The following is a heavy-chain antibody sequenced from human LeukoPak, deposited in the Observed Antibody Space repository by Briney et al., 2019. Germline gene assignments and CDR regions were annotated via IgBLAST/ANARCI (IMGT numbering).Heavy chain of an antibody. CDR1: GFTFSSYA. J-gene: IGHJ4*02. D-gene: IGHD3-3*01. V-gene: IGHV3-30*04. CDR2: ISYDGSNK. Sequence: TGGSLGLSCAASGFTFSSYAIHWVRQAPGKGLEWVADISYDGSNKYYADSVKGRFTISRDNSKNTLYLQMNSLRAEDTAVYYCARGISGSGYYHFDYWGQGTLVTVSS. CDR3: ARGISGSGYYHFDY.